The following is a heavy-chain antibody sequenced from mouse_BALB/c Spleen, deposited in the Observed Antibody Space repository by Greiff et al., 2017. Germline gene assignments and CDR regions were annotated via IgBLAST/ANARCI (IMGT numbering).Heavy chain of an antibody. D-gene: IGHD3-1*01. J-gene: IGHJ4*01. CDR3: ARFGLLSAMDY. CDR2: INPGSGGT. Sequence: VQLQQSGAELVRPGTSVKVSCKASGYAFTNYLIEWVKQRPGQGLEWIGVINPGSGGTNYNEKFKGKATLTADKSSSTAYMQLSSLTSDDSAVYFCARFGLLSAMDYWGQGTSGTVAS. V-gene: IGHV1-54*01. CDR1: GYAFTNYL.